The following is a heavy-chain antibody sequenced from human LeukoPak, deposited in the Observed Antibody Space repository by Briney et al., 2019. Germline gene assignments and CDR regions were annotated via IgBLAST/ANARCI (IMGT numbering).Heavy chain of an antibody. CDR2: IYYSGST. J-gene: IGHJ6*03. V-gene: IGHV4-59*01. Sequence: SETLSLTCTVSGGSISSYYWSWIRQPPGKGLEWIGYIYYSGSTNYNPSLKSRVTIPVDTSKNQFSLKLSSVTAADTAVYYCASVTTVRYYYMDVWGKGTTVTVSS. CDR1: GGSISSYY. D-gene: IGHD4-17*01. CDR3: ASVTTVRYYYMDV.